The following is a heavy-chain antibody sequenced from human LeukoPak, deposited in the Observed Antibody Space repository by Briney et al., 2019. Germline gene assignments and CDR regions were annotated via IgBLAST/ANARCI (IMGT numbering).Heavy chain of an antibody. V-gene: IGHV4-61*01. J-gene: IGHJ4*02. D-gene: IGHD3-3*01. CDR1: GGSVSSGSYY. CDR3: ARGPVRSSYYFDY. Sequence: PSETLSLTCTVSGGSVSSGSYYWSWIRQPPGAGLEWIGYIYYSGSTNYNPSLKSRVTISVDTSKNQFSLKLSSVTAADTAVYHCARGPVRSSYYFDYWGQGTLVTVSS. CDR2: IYYSGST.